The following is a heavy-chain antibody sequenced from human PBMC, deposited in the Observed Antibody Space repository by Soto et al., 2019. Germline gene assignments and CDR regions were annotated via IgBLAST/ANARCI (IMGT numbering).Heavy chain of an antibody. J-gene: IGHJ4*02. CDR2: ITGSDGGT. D-gene: IGHD6-13*01. CDR1: GFTFSNYA. CDR3: AKRLRTAAGFDY. V-gene: IGHV3-23*01. Sequence: EVQLLESGGGLVQPGGSLSLSCAASGFTFSNYAMTWVRQAPGKGLEWVSVITGSDGGTYFVDSVKGRFTISRDNSKNTVYLQMNSLRAEDTAVYYCAKRLRTAAGFDYWGQGTLVTVSS.